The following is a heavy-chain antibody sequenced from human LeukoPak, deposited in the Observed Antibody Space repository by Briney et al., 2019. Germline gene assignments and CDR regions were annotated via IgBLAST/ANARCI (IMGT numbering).Heavy chain of an antibody. J-gene: IGHJ4*02. CDR3: ARVGSSWYGDY. CDR1: GGSISSYY. V-gene: IGHV4-59*01. Sequence: SETLSLTCTVSGGSISSYYWSWIRQPPGKGLEWIGYIYYSGSTNYNPSLKSRVTISVDTSKNQFSLKLSSVTAADTAVYYCARVGSSWYGDYWGQGTLVTVSS. CDR2: IYYSGST. D-gene: IGHD6-13*01.